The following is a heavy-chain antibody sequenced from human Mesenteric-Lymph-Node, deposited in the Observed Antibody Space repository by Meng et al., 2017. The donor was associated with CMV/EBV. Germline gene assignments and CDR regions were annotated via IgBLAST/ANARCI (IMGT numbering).Heavy chain of an antibody. CDR3: ARNPSITMVRGQDSSYWYFDL. Sequence: YAISWVRQAPGQGLEWMGGIIPIFGTANYAQKFQGRVTITADKSTSTAYMELSSLRSEDTAVYYCARNPSITMVRGQDSSYWYFDLWGRGTLVTVSS. CDR1: YA. D-gene: IGHD3-10*01. J-gene: IGHJ2*01. V-gene: IGHV1-69*06. CDR2: IIPIFGTA.